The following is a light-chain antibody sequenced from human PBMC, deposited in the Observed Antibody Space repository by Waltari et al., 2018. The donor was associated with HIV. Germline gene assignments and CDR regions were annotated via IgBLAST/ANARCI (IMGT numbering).Light chain of an antibody. CDR2: GEN. J-gene: IGLJ2*01. V-gene: IGLV3-19*01. CDR3: HSRDNNGKSVV. CDR1: SLSNYY. Sequence: SSELTQDPTVSVAVGQTVTITCQGDSLSNYYASWYHVKPRQAPLLVIYGENKRPSGVPDRFSGSYSGNTASLTISGARAEDEADYYCHSRDNNGKSVVFGGGTKVSVL.